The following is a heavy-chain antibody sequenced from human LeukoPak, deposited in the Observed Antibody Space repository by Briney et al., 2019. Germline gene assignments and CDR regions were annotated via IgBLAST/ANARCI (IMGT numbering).Heavy chain of an antibody. V-gene: IGHV1-69*06. CDR1: GGTFSSYA. D-gene: IGHD3-22*01. Sequence: SVKVSCKASGGTFSSYAISWVRQAPGQGLEWMGGIIPIFGTANYAQKFQGRVTITADKSTSTAYMELSSLRSEDTAVCYCARVESYYYDSSGYYFDYWGQGTLVTVSS. CDR3: ARVESYYYDSSGYYFDY. CDR2: IIPIFGTA. J-gene: IGHJ4*02.